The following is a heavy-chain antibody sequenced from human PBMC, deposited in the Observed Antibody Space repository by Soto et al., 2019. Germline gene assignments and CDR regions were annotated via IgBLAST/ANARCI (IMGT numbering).Heavy chain of an antibody. V-gene: IGHV4-59*01. Sequence: QVQLQGSGPGLVKPSETLSLTCTVSGGSISSYYWSWIRQPPGKGLEWIGYIYYSGSTNYNPSLKSRVTISVDTSKNQFSLKLSSVTAADTAVYYCARVRCSGGSCYSGWFDPWGQGTLVTVSS. CDR2: IYYSGST. CDR3: ARVRCSGGSCYSGWFDP. J-gene: IGHJ5*02. D-gene: IGHD2-15*01. CDR1: GGSISSYY.